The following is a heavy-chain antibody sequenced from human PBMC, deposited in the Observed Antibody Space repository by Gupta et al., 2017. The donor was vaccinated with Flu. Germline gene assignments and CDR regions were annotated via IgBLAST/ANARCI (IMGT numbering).Heavy chain of an antibody. D-gene: IGHD6-19*01. J-gene: IGHJ5*02. Sequence: YWSWSRQAAGRGLEWIGRIHASGSTMYNPSLESRVIMSVDTSKNQFSLRLKFVTAADTAVXYXARRRQXRLSSGWDNWFDTWGQGTLGNISS. CDR1: Y. CDR2: IHASGST. V-gene: IGHV4-4*07. CDR3: ARRRQXRLSSGWDNWFDT.